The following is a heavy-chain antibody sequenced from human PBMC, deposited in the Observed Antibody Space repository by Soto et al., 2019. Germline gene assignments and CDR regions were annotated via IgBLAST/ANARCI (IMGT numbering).Heavy chain of an antibody. CDR1: GFSLSTSGVG. Sequence: SGPTLVNPTQTLTLTCTFSGFSLSTSGVGVGWIRQPPGKALEWLALIYWNDDKRYSPSLKSRLTITKDTSKNQVVLTMTNMDPVDTATYYCAHRREGYTANDLTYFDYWGQGTLVTVSS. V-gene: IGHV2-5*01. CDR2: IYWNDDK. CDR3: AHRREGYTANDLTYFDY. J-gene: IGHJ4*02. D-gene: IGHD5-18*01.